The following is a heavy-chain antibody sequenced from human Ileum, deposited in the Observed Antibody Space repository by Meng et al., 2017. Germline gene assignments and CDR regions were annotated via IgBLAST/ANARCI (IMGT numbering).Heavy chain of an antibody. CDR1: GYTFTTYG. CDR3: ARGGVGSSGWYIYFDY. J-gene: IGHJ4*02. CDR2: ISPYNGNT. V-gene: IGHV1-18*01. D-gene: IGHD6-19*01. Sequence: ASVKVSCKTSGYTFTTYGITWVRQAPGQGLEWMGWISPYNGNTNYAQKFQGRVTMTTHTSTSAAYIEVRTLRSDDTAVYYCARGGVGSSGWYIYFDYWGQGTLVTVSS.